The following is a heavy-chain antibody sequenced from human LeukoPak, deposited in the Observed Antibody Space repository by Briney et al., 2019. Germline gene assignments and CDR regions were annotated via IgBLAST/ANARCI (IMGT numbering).Heavy chain of an antibody. CDR1: GYSFTSHY. CDR2: INPRGTST. CDR3: ARIRDGYNDAYDI. V-gene: IGHV1-46*01. J-gene: IGHJ3*02. D-gene: IGHD5-24*01. Sequence: ASVKVSCKASGYSFTSHYMHWVRQAPGQGLEWMGLINPRGTSTIYAEKFQGRVTMTRNTSTSTVYMELSSLRSEDTAVYYCARIRDGYNDAYDIWGQGTMVTVPS.